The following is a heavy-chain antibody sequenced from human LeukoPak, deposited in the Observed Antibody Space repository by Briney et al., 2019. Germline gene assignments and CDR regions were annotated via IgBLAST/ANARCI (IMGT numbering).Heavy chain of an antibody. V-gene: IGHV4-4*07. Sequence: SETLSLTCTVSGGSISSYYWSWIRQPAGKGLEWIGRIYTSGSTNYNPSLKSRVTMSVDTSKNQFSLKRRSVTAADTAVYYCARDLKRIAAAGGFDYWGQGTLVTVSS. J-gene: IGHJ4*02. D-gene: IGHD6-13*01. CDR3: ARDLKRIAAAGGFDY. CDR1: GGSISSYY. CDR2: IYTSGST.